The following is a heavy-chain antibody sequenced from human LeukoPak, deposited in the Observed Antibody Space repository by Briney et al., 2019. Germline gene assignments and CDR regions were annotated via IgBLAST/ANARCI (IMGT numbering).Heavy chain of an antibody. CDR1: GYTSTSYD. Sequence: ASVKVSCKASGYTSTSYDLNWVRQATGQGPEWIGWMNPNSGNTGYAQKFQGRVTLTRSTSISTAYMELRSLTSEDTAVYYCARDYGGNSGWFDPWGQGTLVTVSS. CDR3: ARDYGGNSGWFDP. V-gene: IGHV1-8*01. J-gene: IGHJ5*02. D-gene: IGHD2-21*01. CDR2: MNPNSGNT.